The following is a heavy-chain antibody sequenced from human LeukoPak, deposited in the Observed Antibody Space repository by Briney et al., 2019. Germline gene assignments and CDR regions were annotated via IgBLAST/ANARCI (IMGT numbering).Heavy chain of an antibody. CDR2: INGNGDDS. V-gene: IGHV3-43*02. CDR1: GFTFDEYV. D-gene: IGHD6-13*01. CDR3: AKGLSSSSWYVADS. J-gene: IGHJ4*02. Sequence: GGSLRLSCAASGFTFDEYVMHWVRQAPGQGLEWVSLINGNGDDSYYVDSVKGRFTVSRDNREKSLFLHMNSLRTDDTAFYYCAKGLSSSSWYVADSWGQGTLVTVSS.